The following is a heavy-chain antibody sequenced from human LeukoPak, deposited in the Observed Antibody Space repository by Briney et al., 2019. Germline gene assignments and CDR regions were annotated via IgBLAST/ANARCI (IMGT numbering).Heavy chain of an antibody. V-gene: IGHV1-69*05. Sequence: SVKVSCKASGGTFSSYAISWVRQAPGQGLEWMGGIIPIFGTANYAQKFQGRVTITTDESTSTAYMELSSLRSEDTAVYYCARLNKGSSSWYRGYNWFDPWGQGTLVTVSS. CDR2: IIPIFGTA. D-gene: IGHD6-13*01. J-gene: IGHJ5*02. CDR1: GGTFSSYA. CDR3: ARLNKGSSSWYRGYNWFDP.